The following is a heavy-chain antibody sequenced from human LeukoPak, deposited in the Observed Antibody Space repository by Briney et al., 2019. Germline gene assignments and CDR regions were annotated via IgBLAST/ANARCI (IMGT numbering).Heavy chain of an antibody. D-gene: IGHD1-26*01. V-gene: IGHV3-30*02. CDR3: ARWATRIYSYFDY. J-gene: IGHJ4*02. Sequence: PGGSLRLSCAASGFTFSSYGMHWIRQAPGKGLEWVAFIRNDGSSKYYADSVKGRFTISRDNAKNTLYLQMNSLRAEDTAVYYCARWATRIYSYFDYWGQGTLVTVSS. CDR1: GFTFSSYG. CDR2: IRNDGSSK.